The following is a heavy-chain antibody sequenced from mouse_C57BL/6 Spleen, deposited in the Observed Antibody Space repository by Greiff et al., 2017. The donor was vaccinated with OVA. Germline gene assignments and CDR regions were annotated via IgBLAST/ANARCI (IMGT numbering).Heavy chain of an antibody. V-gene: IGHV5-4*01. J-gene: IGHJ4*01. CDR1: GFTFSSYA. CDR3: AREEGADYAMDY. Sequence: EVQLVESGGGLVKPGGSLKLSCAASGFTFSSYAMSWVRQTPEKRLEWVATISDGGSYTYYPDNVKGRFTISRDNAKNNLYLQMSHLKSEDTAMYYCAREEGADYAMDYWGQGTSVTVSS. CDR2: ISDGGSYT.